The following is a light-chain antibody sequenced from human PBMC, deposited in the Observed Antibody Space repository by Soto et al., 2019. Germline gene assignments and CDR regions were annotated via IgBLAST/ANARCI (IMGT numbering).Light chain of an antibody. Sequence: QSVLTQPRSVSGSPGQSVTISCTGTSSDVGGYNYVSWYQQHPGKAPKLMIYTVTKRPSGVPDRFSGSKSDNTASLTISGLQADDEADYYCCSYAGSSSYVFGTGTKVTFL. J-gene: IGLJ1*01. CDR1: SSDVGGYNY. V-gene: IGLV2-11*01. CDR3: CSYAGSSSYV. CDR2: TVT.